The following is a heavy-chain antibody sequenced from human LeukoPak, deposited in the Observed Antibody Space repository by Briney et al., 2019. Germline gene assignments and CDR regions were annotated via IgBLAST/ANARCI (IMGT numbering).Heavy chain of an antibody. V-gene: IGHV4-61*02. CDR3: ARSDYGMDV. CDR2: IYTSGST. J-gene: IGHJ6*02. CDR1: GGSNSSGSYY. Sequence: SQTLSLTCTVSGGSNSSGSYYWSWIRQPAGKGLEWIGRIYTSGSTNYNPSLKSRVTISVDTSKNQFSLKLSSVTAADTAVYYCARSDYGMDVWGQGTTVTVSS.